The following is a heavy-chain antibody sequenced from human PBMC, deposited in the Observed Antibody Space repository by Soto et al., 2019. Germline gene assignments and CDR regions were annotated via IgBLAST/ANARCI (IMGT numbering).Heavy chain of an antibody. CDR1: GGTISSSSYY. CDR2: IYYSGST. J-gene: IGHJ4*02. D-gene: IGHD3-10*01. V-gene: IGHV4-39*01. CDR3: ARVGGFGATTIDY. Sequence: PSETLSLTCTVSGGTISSSSYYWGWISKPPGKGLEWIGSIYYSGSTYYNPSLKSRVTISVDTSKNQFSLKLSSVTAADTAVYYCARVGGFGATTIDYWGQGTLVTVSS.